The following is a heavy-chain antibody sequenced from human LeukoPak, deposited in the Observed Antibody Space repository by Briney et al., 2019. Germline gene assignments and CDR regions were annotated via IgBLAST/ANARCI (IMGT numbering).Heavy chain of an antibody. J-gene: IGHJ4*02. Sequence: GGSLRLSCAASGFILNDYGMHWVRQAPGRGLEWVAVISKDGSDRYYPGSVRGRFTISRDNSKNTIYLQMDSLRAEDTAIYYCARDYWWNYDYWGQGTLVTVSS. V-gene: IGHV3-30*19. CDR3: ARDYWWNYDY. CDR2: ISKDGSDR. CDR1: GFILNDYG. D-gene: IGHD1-7*01.